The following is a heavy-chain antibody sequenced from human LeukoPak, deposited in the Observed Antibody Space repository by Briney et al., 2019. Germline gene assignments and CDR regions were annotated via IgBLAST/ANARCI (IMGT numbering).Heavy chain of an antibody. D-gene: IGHD6-6*01. Sequence: SSETLSLTCAVYGGSFSGYYWSWIRQPPGKGLEWIGEINHSGSTNYNPSPKSRVTISADTSKNQFSLKLSSVTAADTAVYYCARGIAARYWGQGTLVTVSS. CDR3: ARGIAARY. V-gene: IGHV4-34*01. CDR2: INHSGST. CDR1: GGSFSGYY. J-gene: IGHJ4*02.